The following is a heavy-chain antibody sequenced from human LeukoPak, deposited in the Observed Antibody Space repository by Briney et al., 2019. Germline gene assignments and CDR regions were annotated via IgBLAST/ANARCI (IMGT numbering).Heavy chain of an antibody. CDR1: GGSISSYY. V-gene: IGHV4-4*07. J-gene: IGHJ4*02. CDR2: IYTSGST. Sequence: SETLSLTCTVSGGSISSYYWSWIRQPAGKGLEWIGRIYTSGSTNYNPSLKSRVTISVDKSKNQFSLKLSSVTAADTAVYYCARDSAYSSGYYCFDYWGQGTLVTVSS. D-gene: IGHD6-25*01. CDR3: ARDSAYSSGYYCFDY.